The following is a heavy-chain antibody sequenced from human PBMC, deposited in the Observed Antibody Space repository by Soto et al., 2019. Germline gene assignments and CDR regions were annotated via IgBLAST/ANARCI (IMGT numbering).Heavy chain of an antibody. J-gene: IGHJ6*02. V-gene: IGHV1-69*13. CDR1: GGTFSSYA. CDR3: ARSIFGVVIIGGYYYYGTDV. Sequence: SVKVSCRASGGTFSSYAISWVRQAPGQGLEWMGGIIPIFGTANYAQKFQGRVTITADESTSTAYMELSSLGSEDTAVYYCARSIFGVVIIGGYYYYGTDVWGQGTTVTVSS. D-gene: IGHD3-3*01. CDR2: IIPIFGTA.